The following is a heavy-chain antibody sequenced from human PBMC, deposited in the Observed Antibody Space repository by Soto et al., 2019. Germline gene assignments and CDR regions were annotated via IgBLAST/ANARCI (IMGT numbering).Heavy chain of an antibody. CDR2: IYYSGST. J-gene: IGHJ3*01. CDR1: GSSIYTYS. V-gene: IGHV4-59*01. CDR3: ASDRGAFDF. Sequence: SETLSLSCTVSGSSIYTYSWSWIRQPPGKGLEWIGYIYYSGSTNYNPSLESRVTLSVDTSKNQFSLELSSVTAADTGVYYCASDRGAFDFWGQGTMVTVSS.